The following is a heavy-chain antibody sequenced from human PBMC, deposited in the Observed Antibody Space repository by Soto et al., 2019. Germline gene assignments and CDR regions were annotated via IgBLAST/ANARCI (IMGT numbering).Heavy chain of an antibody. J-gene: IGHJ2*01. CDR3: AREGSSGWYGGNWYFDL. D-gene: IGHD6-19*01. V-gene: IGHV3-21*01. CDR1: GFTFSSYS. CDR2: ISSSSSYI. Sequence: EVQLVESGGGLVKPGGSLRLSCAASGFTFSSYSMNWVRQAPGKGLEWVSSISSSSSYIYYADSVKGRFTISRDNAKNSMYLQMNSLRAEDTAVYYCAREGSSGWYGGNWYFDLWGRGTLVTVSS.